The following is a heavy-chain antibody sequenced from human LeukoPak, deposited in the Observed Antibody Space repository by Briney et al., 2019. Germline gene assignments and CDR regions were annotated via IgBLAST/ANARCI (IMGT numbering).Heavy chain of an antibody. Sequence: ASVKVSCKASGYTFTSYGISWVRQAPGQGLEWMGWISGYNGDTNYAQSLQGRVTMTTDTSTTTAYMELRSLKSDDTAVYYCARNAYSTGWNSDYWGQGTLVTVSS. J-gene: IGHJ4*02. V-gene: IGHV1-18*01. CDR1: GYTFTSYG. D-gene: IGHD6-19*01. CDR2: ISGYNGDT. CDR3: ARNAYSTGWNSDY.